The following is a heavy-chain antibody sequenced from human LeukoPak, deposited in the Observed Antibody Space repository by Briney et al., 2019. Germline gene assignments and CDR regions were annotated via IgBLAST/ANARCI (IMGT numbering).Heavy chain of an antibody. CDR1: GYTFTDYY. CDR3: ARRYCSSTSCYYFDY. J-gene: IGHJ4*02. CDR2: INVNRGGT. D-gene: IGHD2-2*01. Sequence: GASVKVSCKASGYTFTDYYMHWVRQAPGQGLEWMGWINVNRGGTNYAQRFPGRVTMTRDTSITTAYMELSRLKSDDTAVYYCARRYCSSTSCYYFDYWGQGTLVTVSS. V-gene: IGHV1-2*02.